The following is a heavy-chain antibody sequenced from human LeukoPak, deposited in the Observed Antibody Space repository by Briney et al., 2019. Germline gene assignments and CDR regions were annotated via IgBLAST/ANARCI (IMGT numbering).Heavy chain of an antibody. Sequence: SVKVSCKASGGTFSSYAISWVRQAPGQGLEWMGRIIPIFATANYAQKFQGRVTITTDESTSTAYMELSSLRSEDTAVYYCARDKWAVAGTNFDYWGQGTMVTVSS. J-gene: IGHJ4*02. V-gene: IGHV1-69*05. CDR1: GGTFSSYA. CDR3: ARDKWAVAGTNFDY. CDR2: IIPIFATA. D-gene: IGHD6-19*01.